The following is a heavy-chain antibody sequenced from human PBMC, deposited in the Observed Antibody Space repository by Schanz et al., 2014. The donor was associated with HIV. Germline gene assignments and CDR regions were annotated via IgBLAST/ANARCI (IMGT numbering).Heavy chain of an antibody. CDR1: GFSFSNYG. CDR2: LSYDGANK. J-gene: IGHJ6*02. V-gene: IGHV3-30*18. D-gene: IGHD3-22*01. CDR3: AKDRNWYDSKYRGKGNYYYYYGMDV. Sequence: QVQLVESGGSVVRPGRSLRLSCVASGFSFSNYGMHWVRQAPGKGLEWVAVLSYDGANKYYADSVKGRFIISRDNSKNTLYLQMKSLRAEDTAVYYCAKDRNWYDSKYRGKGNYYYYYGMDVWGQGTTVTVSS.